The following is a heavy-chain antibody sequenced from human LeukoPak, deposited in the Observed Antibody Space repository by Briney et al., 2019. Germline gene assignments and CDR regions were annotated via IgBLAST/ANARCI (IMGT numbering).Heavy chain of an antibody. Sequence: ASVKVSCKASGYTFTSYDINWVRQATGQGPEWMGWMNPNSGNTGYAQKFQGRVTMTRNTSISTAYMELSSLRSEDTAVYYCARVGYYDSSGYYSPQKAFDYWGQGTLVTVS. CDR1: GYTFTSYD. D-gene: IGHD3-22*01. CDR3: ARVGYYDSSGYYSPQKAFDY. V-gene: IGHV1-8*01. J-gene: IGHJ4*02. CDR2: MNPNSGNT.